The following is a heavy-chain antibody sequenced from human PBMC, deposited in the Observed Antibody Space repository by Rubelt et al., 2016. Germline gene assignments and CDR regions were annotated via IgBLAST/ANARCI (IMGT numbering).Heavy chain of an antibody. V-gene: IGHV1-3*01. CDR2: INAGNGNT. CDR3: ARGYCSGGSCYYFDY. J-gene: IGHJ4*02. CDR1: GYTFTSYA. Sequence: QVQLVQSGAEVKKPGASVKVSCKASGYTFTSYAMHWVRQAPGQRLEWMGWINAGNGNTKYSQKFQGGVTMTRDTSASTAYMELSSLRSEDTAVYYCARGYCSGGSCYYFDYWGQGTLVTVSS. D-gene: IGHD2-15*01.